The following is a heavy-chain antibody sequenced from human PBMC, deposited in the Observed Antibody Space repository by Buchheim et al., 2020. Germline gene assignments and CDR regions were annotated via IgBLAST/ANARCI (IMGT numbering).Heavy chain of an antibody. CDR2: INHSGST. CDR3: ARERGVVRGVIITYLPYY. CDR1: GGSFSGYY. J-gene: IGHJ4*02. V-gene: IGHV4-34*01. Sequence: QVQLQQWGAGLLKPSETLSLTCAVYGGSFSGYYWSWIRQPPGKGLEWIGEINHSGSTNYNPSLKSRVTISVDTSKNQFALKLSSVTAADTAVYYCARERGVVRGVIITYLPYYWGQGTL. D-gene: IGHD3-10*01.